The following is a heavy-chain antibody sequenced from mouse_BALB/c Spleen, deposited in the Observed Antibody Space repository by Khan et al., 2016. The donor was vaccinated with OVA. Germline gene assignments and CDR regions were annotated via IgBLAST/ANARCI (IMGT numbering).Heavy chain of an antibody. J-gene: IGHJ2*01. CDR2: INPTSGYT. CDR1: GYTFTSYW. V-gene: IGHV1-7*01. CDR3: ARDRIDY. Sequence: VKLQESGAELAKPGASVKMSCTASGYTFTSYWMHWIKQRPGQGLEWIGYINPTSGYTDYNQKFKDKATLTADKSSSTAYMQLISLTSDDSAVYYCARDRIDYWGQGTALTVSS.